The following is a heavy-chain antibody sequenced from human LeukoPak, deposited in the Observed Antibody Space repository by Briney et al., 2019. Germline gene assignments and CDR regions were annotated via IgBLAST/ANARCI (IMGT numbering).Heavy chain of an antibody. CDR1: GFTFSSYS. CDR2: ISRSSSDI. J-gene: IGHJ6*02. CDR3: ARDLSYGTRRFYGMDV. D-gene: IGHD5-18*01. V-gene: IGHV3-21*01. Sequence: GGSLRLSCAASGFTFSSYSMNWVRQAPGKGLEWVSAISRSSSDIYYADSVKGRFTVSRDNAKNSLYLQMNSLRAEDTAVYYCARDLSYGTRRFYGMDVWGQGTTVTVSS.